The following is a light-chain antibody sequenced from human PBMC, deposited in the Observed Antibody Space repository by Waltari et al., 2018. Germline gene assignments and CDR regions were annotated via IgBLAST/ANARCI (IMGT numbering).Light chain of an antibody. Sequence: DIVMTQSPDSLAVSLGERATINCKSSQSVLFSSNNKTYLTWYQQKPRQPPRLLIYWASSREAGVPDRFSGGGSGTDFTLTISSLQAEDVAVDYCQQYAAFGGGTKVEIK. J-gene: IGKJ4*01. V-gene: IGKV4-1*01. CDR2: WAS. CDR3: QQYAA. CDR1: QSVLFSSNNKTY.